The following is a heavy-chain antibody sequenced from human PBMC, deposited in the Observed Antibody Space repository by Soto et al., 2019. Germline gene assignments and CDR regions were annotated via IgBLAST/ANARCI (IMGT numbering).Heavy chain of an antibody. Sequence: PGGSLRLSCAASGFTLGDYAMHWVRQVPGKGLEWVSGFKWNSGDVGYADSVKGRFTISRDNAKNSLYLQMNSLRPEDTAVYYCAKDRSSGSPYYGMDFWGQGTMVTVSS. V-gene: IGHV3-9*01. J-gene: IGHJ6*02. CDR3: AKDRSSGSPYYGMDF. CDR1: GFTLGDYA. D-gene: IGHD3-10*01. CDR2: FKWNSGDV.